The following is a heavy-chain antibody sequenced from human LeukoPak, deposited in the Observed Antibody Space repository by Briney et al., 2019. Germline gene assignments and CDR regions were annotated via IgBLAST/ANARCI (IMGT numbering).Heavy chain of an antibody. CDR1: GFTFSSYS. CDR2: ISSSSSYI. Sequence: GGSLRLSXAASGFTFSSYSMNWVRQAPGKGLEWVSSISSSSSYIYYADSVKGRFTISRDNAKNSLYLQMNSLRAEDTAVYYCARGSGRTHFDYWGQGTLVTVSS. CDR3: ARGSGRTHFDY. D-gene: IGHD3-3*01. J-gene: IGHJ4*02. V-gene: IGHV3-21*01.